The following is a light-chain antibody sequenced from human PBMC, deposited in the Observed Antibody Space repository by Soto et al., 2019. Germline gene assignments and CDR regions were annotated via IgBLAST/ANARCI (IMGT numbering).Light chain of an antibody. CDR3: QQRSNWPPIT. CDR2: GAS. Sequence: EIVMTQSPATLSVSPGERVTLSCRSSQSVSSRLAWYQQKPGQSPRLLIYGASTRATGIPARFSGGGSGTDFTLTIDNLEPEDFAIYYCQQRSNWPPITFGQGTRLEIK. CDR1: QSVSSR. V-gene: IGKV3-15*01. J-gene: IGKJ5*01.